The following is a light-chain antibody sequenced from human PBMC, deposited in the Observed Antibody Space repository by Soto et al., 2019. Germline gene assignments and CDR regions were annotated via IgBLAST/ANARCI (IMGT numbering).Light chain of an antibody. Sequence: IVLTQSPGTLSLSPGERATLSCRASQSVSNNYLAWYQQKPGQAPRLLIYAASSRATGIPDRFSGSGSGTDFTLTISRLEPEDFAVYYCQQYGSSRRTFGQGTKVDIK. J-gene: IGKJ1*01. CDR3: QQYGSSRRT. V-gene: IGKV3-20*01. CDR1: QSVSNNY. CDR2: AAS.